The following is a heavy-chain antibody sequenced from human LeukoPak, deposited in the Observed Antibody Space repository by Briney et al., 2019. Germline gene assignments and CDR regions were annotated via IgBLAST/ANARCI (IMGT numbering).Heavy chain of an antibody. Sequence: GGSVRLSCAASGFTFSSYWMHWVRQAPGKGLVWVSRINSDGSSTSYADSVKGRFTVSRHNAKNTLYLQMSSLRAEDTAVYYCARDRSAWYRNAFDIWGQRTMVTVSS. V-gene: IGHV3-74*01. CDR2: INSDGSST. D-gene: IGHD6-19*01. J-gene: IGHJ3*02. CDR1: GFTFSSYW. CDR3: ARDRSAWYRNAFDI.